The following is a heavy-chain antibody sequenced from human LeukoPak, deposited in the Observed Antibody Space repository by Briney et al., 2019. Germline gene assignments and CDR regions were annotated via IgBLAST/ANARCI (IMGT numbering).Heavy chain of an antibody. V-gene: IGHV1-24*01. J-gene: IGHJ6*02. Sequence: ASVKVSCKVSGYTLTELSMHWVRQAPGKGLEWMGGFDPEDGETIYAQKFQGRVTMTEDTSTDTAHMELSSLRSEDTAVYYCATEGATTKRGYYYGMDVWGQGTTVTVSS. D-gene: IGHD1-26*01. CDR2: FDPEDGET. CDR3: ATEGATTKRGYYYGMDV. CDR1: GYTLTELS.